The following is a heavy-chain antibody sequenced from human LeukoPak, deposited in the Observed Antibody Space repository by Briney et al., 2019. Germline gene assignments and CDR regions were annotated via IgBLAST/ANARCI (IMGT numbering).Heavy chain of an antibody. D-gene: IGHD1-20*01. J-gene: IGHJ5*02. Sequence: PGGSLRLSCAASGFTFSTYALSWVRQAPGKGLEWVSAISPGGDRTYYADSAKGRFAISRDNSKNTLYLQMHSLRAEDTAVYYCAKSITADPWGQGTLVTVSS. CDR3: AKSITADP. V-gene: IGHV3-23*01. CDR2: ISPGGDRT. CDR1: GFTFSTYA.